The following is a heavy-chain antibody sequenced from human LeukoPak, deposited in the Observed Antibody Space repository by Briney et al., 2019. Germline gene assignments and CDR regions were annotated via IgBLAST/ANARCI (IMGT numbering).Heavy chain of an antibody. Sequence: ASVKVSCKSSGYTFTGYFMHWVRQAPGQGLAWMGWINPNSGDTNNAQKFQGRVTRTRDTSLSTAYMEMSRLRSDDTAVYYCARELSAWGYSYGFYYWGQGTLVTVSS. V-gene: IGHV1-2*02. CDR3: ARELSAWGYSYGFYY. D-gene: IGHD5-18*01. J-gene: IGHJ4*02. CDR2: INPNSGDT. CDR1: GYTFTGYF.